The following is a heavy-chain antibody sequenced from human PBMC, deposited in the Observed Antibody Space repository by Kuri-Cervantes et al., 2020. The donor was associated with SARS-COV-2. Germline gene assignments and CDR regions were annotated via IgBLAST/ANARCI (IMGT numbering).Heavy chain of an antibody. D-gene: IGHD3-10*01. CDR2: ISYDGSNK. CDR1: GFTFSSYD. Sequence: GESLKISCAASGFTFSSYDMHWVRQAPGKGLEWVAVISYDGSNKDYADSVKGRFTISGDNSKNTLYVQMSSLRAEDTAVYYCVKDRPGSGSFAYWGQGTLVTVSS. J-gene: IGHJ4*02. V-gene: IGHV3-30*18. CDR3: VKDRPGSGSFAY.